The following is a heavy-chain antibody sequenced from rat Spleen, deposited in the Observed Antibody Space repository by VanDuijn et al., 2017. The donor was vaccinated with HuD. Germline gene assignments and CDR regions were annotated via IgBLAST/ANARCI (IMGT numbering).Heavy chain of an antibody. V-gene: IGHV5-25*01. Sequence: EVQLVESGGGLVQPGRSMKLSCAASGFTFSNYYMAWVRQAPTKGLEWVASISTGGGNTYYRESVKGRFTISRDNAKSTLYLQMDSLRSEDTATYYCARRGGSTWYFDFWGPGTMVTVSS. J-gene: IGHJ1*01. CDR1: GFTFSNYY. D-gene: IGHD5-1*01. CDR2: ISTGGGNT. CDR3: ARRGGSTWYFDF.